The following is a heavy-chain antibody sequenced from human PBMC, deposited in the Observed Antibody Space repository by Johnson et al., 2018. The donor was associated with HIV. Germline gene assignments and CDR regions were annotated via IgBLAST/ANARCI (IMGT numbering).Heavy chain of an antibody. J-gene: IGHJ3*02. CDR1: GFTFSSYA. V-gene: IGHV3-30-3*01. Sequence: QVQLVESGGGVVQPGRSLRLSCAASGFTFSSYAMHWVRQAPGKGLEWVAVISYDGNNQYYRDSVKGRFTISRDNSKNTLYLQMNSLRAEDTAVYYCARVTGDSSSWYVGAFDIWGQGTMVTVSS. D-gene: IGHD6-13*01. CDR2: ISYDGNNQ. CDR3: ARVTGDSSSWYVGAFDI.